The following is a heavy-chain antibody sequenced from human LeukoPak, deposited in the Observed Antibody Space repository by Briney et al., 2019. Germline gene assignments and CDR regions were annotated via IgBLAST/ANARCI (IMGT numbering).Heavy chain of an antibody. D-gene: IGHD3-16*02. CDR1: GGSISSGGYY. CDR2: IYYSGST. Sequence: SETLSLTCTVSGGSISSGGYYWSWIRQHPGKGLEWIGYIYYSGSTYYNPSLKSRVTISVDTSKNQFSLKLSSVTAADTAVYYCARGDYDYVWGSYRYTTGPFDYWGQGTLVTVSS. J-gene: IGHJ4*02. CDR3: ARGDYDYVWGSYRYTTGPFDY. V-gene: IGHV4-31*03.